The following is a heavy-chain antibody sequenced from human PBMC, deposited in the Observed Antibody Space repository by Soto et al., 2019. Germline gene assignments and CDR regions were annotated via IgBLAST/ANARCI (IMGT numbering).Heavy chain of an antibody. CDR2: ISTGGGTT. J-gene: IGHJ4*02. CDR3: ALHSDASAGSYFDY. CDR1: GFTFSRYA. D-gene: IGHD2-2*01. V-gene: IGHV3-23*01. Sequence: EVQLLESGGGLVQPGGSLRLSCAASGFTFSRYAMTWVRQAPGKGLEWVSAISTGGGTTYYADSVKGRFTISRDNSRNTLYLQINSLRAEDTAVHYCALHSDASAGSYFDYWGQGTLVTVSS.